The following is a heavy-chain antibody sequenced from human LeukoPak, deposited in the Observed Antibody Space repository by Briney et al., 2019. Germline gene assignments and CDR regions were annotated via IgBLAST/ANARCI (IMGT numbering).Heavy chain of an antibody. J-gene: IGHJ4*02. D-gene: IGHD1-26*01. Sequence: GGSLRLSCAASGFTFNSYEMNWVRQAPGKGLEWVSYINSGGSAIYYADSVKGRFTISRDNAKNSLYLQMNSLRAGDTAVYYCARGGSYVHYWGQGTLVTVSS. CDR2: INSGGSAI. CDR1: GFTFNSYE. CDR3: ARGGSYVHY. V-gene: IGHV3-48*03.